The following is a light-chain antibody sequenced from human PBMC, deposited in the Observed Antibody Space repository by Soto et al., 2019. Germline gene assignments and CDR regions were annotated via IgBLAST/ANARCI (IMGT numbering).Light chain of an antibody. CDR2: AAS. CDR3: QQSYSTPLT. CDR1: QSIRSY. V-gene: IGKV1-39*01. J-gene: IGKJ3*01. Sequence: DIQMTQSPSSLSASVGDRVTITCRASQSIRSYLNWYQQERGKAPKLLIYAASTLQSGVPSRFSGSGSGTDFTLTISSLQPEDFATYYCQQSYSTPLTFGPGTKVDI.